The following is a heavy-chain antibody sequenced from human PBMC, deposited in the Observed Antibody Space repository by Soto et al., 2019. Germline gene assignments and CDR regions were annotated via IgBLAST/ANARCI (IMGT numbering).Heavy chain of an antibody. CDR2: IDPSDSYT. CDR3: ARRYYDILTGYYPQRTSPNDPFDY. CDR1: GYSFTSYW. Sequence: GESLKISCKGSGYSFTSYWISWVRQMPGKGLEWMGRIDPSDSYTNYSPSFQGHVTISADKSISTAYLQWSSLKASDTAMYYCARRYYDILTGYYPQRTSPNDPFDYWGQGTMVTVSS. V-gene: IGHV5-10-1*01. J-gene: IGHJ4*02. D-gene: IGHD3-9*01.